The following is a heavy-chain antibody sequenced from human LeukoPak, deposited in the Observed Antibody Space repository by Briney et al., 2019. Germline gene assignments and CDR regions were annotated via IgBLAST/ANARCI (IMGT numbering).Heavy chain of an antibody. V-gene: IGHV3-11*06. D-gene: IGHD6-19*01. Sequence: GGSLRLSCAASGFTFSDYYMSWIRQAPGKGLEWVSYISSSSSYTNYADSVKGRFTISRDNAKNSLYLQMNSLRAEDTAVYYCARHPATYIAVAGHFDYWGQGTLVTVSS. CDR3: ARHPATYIAVAGHFDY. J-gene: IGHJ4*02. CDR1: GFTFSDYY. CDR2: ISSSSSYT.